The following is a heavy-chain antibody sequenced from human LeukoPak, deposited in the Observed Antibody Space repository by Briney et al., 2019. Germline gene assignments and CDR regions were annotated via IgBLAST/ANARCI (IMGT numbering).Heavy chain of an antibody. D-gene: IGHD2-21*02. CDR2: ITYDGGYK. J-gene: IGHJ4*02. Sequence: GGSLRLSCAASGFTFSNYDMHWVRHAPGKGLEWVALITYDGGYKYYADSVKGRFTVSRDSSKNTLYVQMKSLRAEDTAVYYCAKDFVVVPGNVNYFDYWGQGTLVTVSS. CDR1: GFTFSNYD. CDR3: AKDFVVVPGNVNYFDY. V-gene: IGHV3-30*18.